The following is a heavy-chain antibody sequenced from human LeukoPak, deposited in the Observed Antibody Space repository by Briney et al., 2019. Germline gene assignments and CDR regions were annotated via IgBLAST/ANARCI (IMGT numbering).Heavy chain of an antibody. CDR3: AREMYYSRSDYYYMDV. CDR1: GFTFSSYW. V-gene: IGHV3-7*01. Sequence: GGSLRLSCAASGFTFSSYWMSWVRQAPGKGLGWVANIKQDGSEKYYVDSVKGRFTISRDNAKNSVYLQMNSLRAEDTAVYYCAREMYYSRSDYYYMDVWGKGTTVTVSS. CDR2: IKQDGSEK. D-gene: IGHD3-10*01. J-gene: IGHJ6*03.